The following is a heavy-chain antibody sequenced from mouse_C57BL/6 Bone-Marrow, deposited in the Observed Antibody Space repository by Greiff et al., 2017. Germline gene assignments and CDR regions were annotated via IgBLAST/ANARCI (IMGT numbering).Heavy chain of an antibody. J-gene: IGHJ4*01. CDR3: ARSDLGFYAMDY. V-gene: IGHV1-55*01. CDR2: IYPGSGST. CDR1: GYTFTSYW. Sequence: QVQLQQPGAELVKPGASVKMSCKASGYTFTSYWITWVKQRPGQGLEWIGDIYPGSGSTNYNEKFKSKATLTVDTSSSTAYMQLSSLTSEDSAVYYCARSDLGFYAMDYWGQGTTLTVSS.